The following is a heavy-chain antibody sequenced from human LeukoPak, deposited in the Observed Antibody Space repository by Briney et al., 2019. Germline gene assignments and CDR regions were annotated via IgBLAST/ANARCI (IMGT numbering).Heavy chain of an antibody. D-gene: IGHD6-19*01. J-gene: IGHJ4*02. Sequence: GGSLRLSCAGSGFTFDNYAMSWVRQAPGKGLECVSTISGNGGRTYYADSVKGRFTISRDNSRDTMYLRMNSVRVEDTALYFCARHSRGWYSAPWSFDYWGQGTLVTVSS. CDR1: GFTFDNYA. CDR3: ARHSRGWYSAPWSFDY. CDR2: ISGNGGRT. V-gene: IGHV3-23*01.